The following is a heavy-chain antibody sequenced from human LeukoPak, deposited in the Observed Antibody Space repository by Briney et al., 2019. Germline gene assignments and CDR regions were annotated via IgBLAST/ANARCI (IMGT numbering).Heavy chain of an antibody. J-gene: IGHJ4*02. CDR3: ARAPGGYYYDSSGIRIDY. D-gene: IGHD3-22*01. Sequence: SETLCLTCTVSGGSISSGDYYRSWIRQPPGKGLEWIGYIYFSGSTYYNPSLKSRVTISVDTSKNQFSLKLSSVTAADTAVYYCARAPGGYYYDSSGIRIDYWGQGTLVPVSS. V-gene: IGHV4-30-4*01. CDR2: IYFSGST. CDR1: GGSISSGDYY.